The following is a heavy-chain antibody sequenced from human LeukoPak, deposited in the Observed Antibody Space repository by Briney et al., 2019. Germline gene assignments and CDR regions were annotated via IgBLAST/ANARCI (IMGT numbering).Heavy chain of an antibody. D-gene: IGHD3-22*01. J-gene: IGHJ4*02. CDR3: ARPWNSGYMYYLDH. CDR2: IYYTGST. CDR1: GGSISSSSYS. Sequence: SETLSLTCTVSGGSISSSSYSWGWIRQPPGKGLEWIGTIYYTGSTYYNPSLRSRLTISVDTSKNQLSLNLSSVTAADTAVYYCARPWNSGYMYYLDHWGQGTQVTVSS. V-gene: IGHV4-39*01.